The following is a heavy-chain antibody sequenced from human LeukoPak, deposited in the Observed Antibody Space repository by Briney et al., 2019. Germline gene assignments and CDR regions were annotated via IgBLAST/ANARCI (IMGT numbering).Heavy chain of an antibody. Sequence: SVKVSCKASGGTFTSYAISWVRQAPGQGLEWMGGIIPIFGTANYAQKFQGRVTITADESTSTAYMELSSLRSEDTAVYYCARGALYDSSGYYDYWGQGTLVTVSS. D-gene: IGHD3-22*01. CDR3: ARGALYDSSGYYDY. CDR2: IIPIFGTA. V-gene: IGHV1-69*13. J-gene: IGHJ4*02. CDR1: GGTFTSYA.